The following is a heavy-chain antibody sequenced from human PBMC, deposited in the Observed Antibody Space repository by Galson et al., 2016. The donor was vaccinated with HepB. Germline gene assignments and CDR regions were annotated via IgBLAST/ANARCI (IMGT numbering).Heavy chain of an antibody. CDR3: ARNYYGSGGYYTLVDY. CDR2: TYYESKWYR. V-gene: IGHV6-1*01. J-gene: IGHJ4*02. Sequence: CAISGDSVSSNSAAWNWIRQSPSRGLEWLGRTYYESKWYRDYAVSVESGIAINADTSKNQFSLQLNSVTPEDTALYYCARNYYGSGGYYTLVDYWGQGTPVTVSS. D-gene: IGHD3-10*01. CDR1: GDSVSSNSAA.